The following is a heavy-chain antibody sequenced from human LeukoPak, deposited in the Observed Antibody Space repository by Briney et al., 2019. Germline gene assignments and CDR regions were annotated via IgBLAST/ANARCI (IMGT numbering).Heavy chain of an antibody. J-gene: IGHJ4*02. CDR2: ISAYNGNT. V-gene: IGHV1-18*01. CDR3: ARAGAAAAHDMRDY. Sequence: ASVKVSCKASGYTFTSYGISWVRQAPGQGLEWMGWISAYNGNTNYAQKLQGRVTMTTDTSTSTAYMELRGLRSDDTAVYYCARAGAAAAHDMRDYWGQGTLVTVSS. CDR1: GYTFTSYG. D-gene: IGHD6-13*01.